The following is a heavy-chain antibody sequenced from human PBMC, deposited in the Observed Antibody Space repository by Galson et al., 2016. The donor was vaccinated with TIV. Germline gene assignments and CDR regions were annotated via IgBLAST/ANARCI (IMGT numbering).Heavy chain of an antibody. D-gene: IGHD3-10*01. J-gene: IGHJ4*02. CDR1: GFTFSNYA. Sequence: SLRLSCAASGFTFSNYAMIWVRQAPGKGLEWVSGICGSGVTTFYADSVKGRFTISRDNSKNTLYLQMNSLRAEDTAAYYCAKDWRRYVGSGSYFDFRGQGTLVTVSS. CDR3: AKDWRRYVGSGSYFDF. CDR2: ICGSGVTT. V-gene: IGHV3-23*01.